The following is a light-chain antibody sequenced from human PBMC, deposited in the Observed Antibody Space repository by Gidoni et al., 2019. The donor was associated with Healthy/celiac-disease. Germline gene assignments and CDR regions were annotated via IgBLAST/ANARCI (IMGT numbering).Light chain of an antibody. J-gene: IGKJ1*01. Sequence: DIQMTQSPSSLSASEGDRVTITCRASQSISSYLNWYQQKPGKAPKLLIYAASSLQSGVPSRFSGSGSGTDFTLTISSLQPEDFATYYCQQSYSTPPTTFGQGTKVEIK. CDR1: QSISSY. V-gene: IGKV1-39*01. CDR3: QQSYSTPPTT. CDR2: AAS.